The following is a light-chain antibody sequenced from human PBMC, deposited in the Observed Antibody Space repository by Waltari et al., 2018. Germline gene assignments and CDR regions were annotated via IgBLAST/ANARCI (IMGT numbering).Light chain of an antibody. CDR2: AAS. CDR1: QSISSY. Sequence: DIQMAQSPSSLSASVGDRVTITCLASQSISSYLNWYQQKPGKAPKLLIYAASSLQSGVPSRFSGSGSGTDFTLTISSLQREDFATYYCQQSYSAPFTFGGGTKVEI. CDR3: QQSYSAPFT. V-gene: IGKV1-39*01. J-gene: IGKJ4*01.